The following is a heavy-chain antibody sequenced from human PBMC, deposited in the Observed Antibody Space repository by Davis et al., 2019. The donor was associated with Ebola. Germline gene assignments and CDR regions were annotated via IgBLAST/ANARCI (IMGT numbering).Heavy chain of an antibody. Sequence: SVKVSCKASGYTFTSYGITWVRQAPGQGLEWMGRIIPILGIANYAQKFQGRVTITADKSTSTAYMELSSLRSEDTAVYYCARDGVDTHYYYYGMDVWGQGTTVTVSS. D-gene: IGHD5-18*01. CDR1: GYTFTSYG. CDR2: IIPILGIA. V-gene: IGHV1-69*04. J-gene: IGHJ6*02. CDR3: ARDGVDTHYYYYGMDV.